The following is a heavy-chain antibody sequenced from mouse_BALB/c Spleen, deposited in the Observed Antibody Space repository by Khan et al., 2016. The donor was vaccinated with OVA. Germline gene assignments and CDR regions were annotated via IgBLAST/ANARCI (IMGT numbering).Heavy chain of an antibody. Sequence: VQLQESGPGLVAPSQSLSITCTVSGFSLTDYGVSWIRQPPGKGLEWLGLIWGGGSTYYTSVLKSRLSISKDNSLSQVFLEMNSLQTDDTAMYYCAKLLWSHYYAMDYWGQGTSVTVSS. CDR3: AKLLWSHYYAMDY. J-gene: IGHJ4*01. V-gene: IGHV2-6-5*01. D-gene: IGHD1-1*02. CDR2: IWGGGST. CDR1: GFSLTDYG.